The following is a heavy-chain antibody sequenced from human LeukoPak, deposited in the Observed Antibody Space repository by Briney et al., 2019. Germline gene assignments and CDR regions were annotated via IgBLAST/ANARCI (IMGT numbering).Heavy chain of an antibody. CDR3: ARGARVVVVAAPPDY. Sequence: GGSLRLSCSASGFTFDNYAMHWVRQAPMKGLEWVASINWRSDEIGYADSVKGRFTISRDNAKNSLYLQMNSLRAEDTAVYYCARGARVVVVAAPPDYWGQGTLVTVFS. CDR2: INWRSDEI. J-gene: IGHJ4*02. CDR1: GFTFDNYA. V-gene: IGHV3-9*01. D-gene: IGHD2-15*01.